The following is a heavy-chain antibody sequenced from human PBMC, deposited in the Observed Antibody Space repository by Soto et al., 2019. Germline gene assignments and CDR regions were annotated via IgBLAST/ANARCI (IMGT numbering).Heavy chain of an antibody. CDR1: GDSLSTFY. CDR2: IFYSVST. J-gene: IGHJ4*02. V-gene: IGHV4-59*12. CDR3: ARGLDDFWSGYYG. Sequence: SETLSLTCTVSGDSLSTFYWSWIRQPPGKGLKWIGYIFYSVSTNYNPSLKSRVTISVDTSKNQFSLKLSSVTAADTAVYYCARGLDDFWSGYYGWGQGTLVTVSS. D-gene: IGHD3-3*01.